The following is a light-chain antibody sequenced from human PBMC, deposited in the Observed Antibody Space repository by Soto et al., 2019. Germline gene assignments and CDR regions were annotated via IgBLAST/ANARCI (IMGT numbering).Light chain of an antibody. Sequence: IVFTQSPDTLSLSPGERATLSCRASQRVSTNSLAWYQQRPGQAPRPLIYGASNRATGTPDRFSGSGSGTDFTLIISRLEPEDFAVCYCQQYGSSVLTFGGGTKVDIK. CDR1: QRVSTNS. CDR2: GAS. J-gene: IGKJ4*01. CDR3: QQYGSSVLT. V-gene: IGKV3-20*01.